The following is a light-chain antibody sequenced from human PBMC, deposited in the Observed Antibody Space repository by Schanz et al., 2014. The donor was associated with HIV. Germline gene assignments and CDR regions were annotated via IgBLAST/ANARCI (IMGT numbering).Light chain of an antibody. J-gene: IGKJ3*01. V-gene: IGKV3-20*01. Sequence: EIVLTQSPATLSLSPGERATLSCRASQSVNSYLAWYQQKPGQAPRLLIYGASSRATGIPDRFSGSGSGTDFTLTINRLEPEDCAVYYCQQYGSSGTFGPGTKVHIK. CDR1: QSVNSY. CDR2: GAS. CDR3: QQYGSSGT.